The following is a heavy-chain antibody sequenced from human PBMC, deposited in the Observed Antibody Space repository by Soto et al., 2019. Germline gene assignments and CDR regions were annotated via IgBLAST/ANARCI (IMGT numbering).Heavy chain of an antibody. J-gene: IGHJ4*02. CDR2: IYYSGST. Sequence: SETLSLTCTVSGGSISSSSYYWGWIRQPPGKGLEWIGSIYYSGSTYYNPSLKSQVTISVDTSKNQFSLKLSSVTAADTAVYYCARRGYYDFWSGYYTLSYFDYWGQGTLVTVS. CDR1: GGSISSSSYY. CDR3: ARRGYYDFWSGYYTLSYFDY. V-gene: IGHV4-39*01. D-gene: IGHD3-3*01.